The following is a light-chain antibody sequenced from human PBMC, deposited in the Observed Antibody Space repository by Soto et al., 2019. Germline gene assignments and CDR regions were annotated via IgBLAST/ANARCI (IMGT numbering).Light chain of an antibody. CDR1: NSDVGDHDF. J-gene: IGLJ2*01. CDR2: EVY. CDR3: SSYAASDNFVV. V-gene: IGLV2-8*01. Sequence: QSVLTQPASVSGSPGQSITISCTGSNSDVGDHDFVSWYRQHPGNAPKLMIYEVYKRPSGVPDRFSGSKSVNTASLTVSGLQAEDEADYYCSSYAASDNFVVFGGGTKLTVL.